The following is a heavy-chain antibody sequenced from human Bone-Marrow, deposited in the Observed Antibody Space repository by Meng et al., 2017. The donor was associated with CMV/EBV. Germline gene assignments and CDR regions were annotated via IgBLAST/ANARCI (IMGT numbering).Heavy chain of an antibody. D-gene: IGHD3-22*01. Sequence: GESLKISCAASGFTFSSYAMHWVRQAPGKGLEWVAVISYDGSNKYYADSVKGRFTISRDNSKNTLYLQMNSLRAEDTAVYYCAVDSSGTPDYWGQGTRVTVSS. CDR3: AVDSSGTPDY. CDR2: ISYDGSNK. J-gene: IGHJ4*02. V-gene: IGHV3-30*04. CDR1: GFTFSSYA.